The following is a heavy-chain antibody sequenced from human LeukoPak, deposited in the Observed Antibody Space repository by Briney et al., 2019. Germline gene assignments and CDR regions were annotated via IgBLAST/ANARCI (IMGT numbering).Heavy chain of an antibody. Sequence: RSLRLSCAASGFTFSNYGMQWVRQAPGKGLEGVAVLSNDGSHKYYTDSVQGRFTVSRDNSKNTLYLQMNSLRAEDTALYYCARTMYITGSSDFDYWGQGTLVTVSS. D-gene: IGHD1-26*01. J-gene: IGHJ4*02. CDR2: LSNDGSHK. V-gene: IGHV3-30*03. CDR3: ARTMYITGSSDFDY. CDR1: GFTFSNYG.